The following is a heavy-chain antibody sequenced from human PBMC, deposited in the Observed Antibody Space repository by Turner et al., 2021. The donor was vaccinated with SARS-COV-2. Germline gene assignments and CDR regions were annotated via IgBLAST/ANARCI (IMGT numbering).Heavy chain of an antibody. V-gene: IGHV3-23*01. CDR1: GFTFSSYA. CDR3: AKATYDFWSGYGYYSYGMDV. CDR2: FSGSGGST. J-gene: IGHJ6*02. D-gene: IGHD3-3*01. Sequence: EVQLLESGGGLVQPGGSLSLSCAASGFTFSSYAMSWVRQAPGKGLEWVSAFSGSGGSTYYADSVKGRFTISRDNSKNTLYLQMNSLRAEDTAVYYCAKATYDFWSGYGYYSYGMDVWGQGTTVTVSS.